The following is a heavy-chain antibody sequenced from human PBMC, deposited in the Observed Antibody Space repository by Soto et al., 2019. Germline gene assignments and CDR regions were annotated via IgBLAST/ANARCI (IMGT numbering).Heavy chain of an antibody. CDR2: ISSSSSYI. V-gene: IGHV3-21*01. Sequence: GGSLRLSCAASGFTFSSYSMNWVRQAPGKGLEWVSSISSSSSYIYYADSVKGRFTISRDNAKNSLYLQMNSLRAEDTAVYYCARDGSGYDSTTYDYWGQGTLVTVSS. J-gene: IGHJ4*02. CDR1: GFTFSSYS. D-gene: IGHD5-12*01. CDR3: ARDGSGYDSTTYDY.